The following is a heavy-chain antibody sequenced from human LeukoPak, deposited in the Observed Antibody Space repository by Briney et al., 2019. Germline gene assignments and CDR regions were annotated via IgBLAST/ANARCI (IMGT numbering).Heavy chain of an antibody. J-gene: IGHJ4*02. CDR2: MNPNSGNT. CDR3: AGIATLRGVMVFGY. Sequence: ASVKVSCKASGYTFTSYDINWVRQATGQGLEWMGWMNPNSGNTGYAQKFQGRVTITRNTSISTAYMELSSLRSEDTAVYYCAGIATLRGVMVFGYWGQGTLVTVSS. V-gene: IGHV1-8*03. D-gene: IGHD3-10*01. CDR1: GYTFTSYD.